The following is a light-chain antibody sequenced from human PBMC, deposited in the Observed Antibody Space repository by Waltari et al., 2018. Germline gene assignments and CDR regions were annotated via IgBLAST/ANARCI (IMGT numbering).Light chain of an antibody. CDR3: QQANSFPIT. CDR1: QGINSW. V-gene: IGKV1D-12*01. J-gene: IGKJ3*01. Sequence: DIQLTQSLSSVSASVGDRVTITCRASQGINSWLAWYQQKPGKAPKLLIYAASHLQSGVPARFSGSGSGTDFTLTISSLQPEDFATYYCQQANSFPITFGPGTKVDIK. CDR2: AAS.